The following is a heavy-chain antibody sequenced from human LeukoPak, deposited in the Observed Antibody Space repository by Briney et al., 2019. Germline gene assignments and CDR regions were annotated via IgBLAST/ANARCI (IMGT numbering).Heavy chain of an antibody. D-gene: IGHD6-19*01. V-gene: IGHV1-2*02. Sequence: ASVKVSCKASEYTFTGYYMHWVRQAPGQGLEWMGWINPNSGGTNYVQKFQGRVTMTRDTSISTAYMELSRLRSDDTAVYYCARVTVAGYFDYWGQGTLVTVSS. J-gene: IGHJ4*02. CDR1: EYTFTGYY. CDR3: ARVTVAGYFDY. CDR2: INPNSGGT.